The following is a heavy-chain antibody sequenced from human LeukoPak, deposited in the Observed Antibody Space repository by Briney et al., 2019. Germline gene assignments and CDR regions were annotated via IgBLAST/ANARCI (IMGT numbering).Heavy chain of an antibody. CDR1: GYTFTSYD. J-gene: IGHJ4*02. V-gene: IGHV1-46*03. D-gene: IGHD3-22*01. CDR2: INPSGGST. Sequence: ASVKVSCKASGYTFTSYDINWVRQAPGQGLEWMGIINPSGGSTSYAQKFQGRVTMTRDTSTSTVYMELSSLRSEDTAVYYCARDRAYYYDSSGYPTRGYFDYWGQGTLVTVSS. CDR3: ARDRAYYYDSSGYPTRGYFDY.